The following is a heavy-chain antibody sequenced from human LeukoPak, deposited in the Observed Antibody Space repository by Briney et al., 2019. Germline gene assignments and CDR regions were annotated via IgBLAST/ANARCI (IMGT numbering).Heavy chain of an antibody. CDR1: GGSISSYY. V-gene: IGHV4-59*01. CDR2: IYYSGST. CDR3: ARDPNTYGMDV. J-gene: IGHJ6*02. Sequence: ASETLSLTCTVSGGSISSYYWSWIRQPPGKGLEWIGYIYYSGSTNYNPSLKSRVTISVDTSKNQFSLKLSSVTAADAAVYYCARDPNTYGMDVWGQGTTVTVSS.